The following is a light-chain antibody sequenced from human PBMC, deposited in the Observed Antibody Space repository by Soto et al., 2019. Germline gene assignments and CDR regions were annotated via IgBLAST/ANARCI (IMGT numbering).Light chain of an antibody. V-gene: IGKV3-20*01. CDR2: AAS. CDR1: QSVSSSY. Sequence: EIVLTQSPATLSLSPGERATLSCRASQSVSSSYLAWYQQTPDQAPSLLNYAASSRATGIPARFSGSGSGRDFTRTISRLEPEDFAVDYGQQYGSSPFTFGRGTKVEIK. J-gene: IGKJ4*01. CDR3: QQYGSSPFT.